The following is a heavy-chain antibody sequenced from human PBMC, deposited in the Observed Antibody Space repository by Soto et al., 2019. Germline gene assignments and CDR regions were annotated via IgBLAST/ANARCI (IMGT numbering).Heavy chain of an antibody. CDR3: ARELGSGYYPPFDY. Sequence: QVQLVESGGGVVQPGRSLRLSCAASGFTFSSYAMHWVRQAPGKGLEWVAVISYDGSNKYYADSVKGRFTISRDNSKNTLYLQMNSLRAEDTAVYYCARELGSGYYPPFDYWGQGTLVTVSS. V-gene: IGHV3-30-3*01. J-gene: IGHJ4*02. D-gene: IGHD3-22*01. CDR2: ISYDGSNK. CDR1: GFTFSSYA.